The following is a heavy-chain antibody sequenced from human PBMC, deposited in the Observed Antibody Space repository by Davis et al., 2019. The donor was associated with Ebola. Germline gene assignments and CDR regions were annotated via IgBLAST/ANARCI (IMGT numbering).Heavy chain of an antibody. Sequence: ASVTVSCKASGYTFTGYYMHWVRQAPGQGLEWMGWINPNSGGTNYAQKFQGWVTMTRDTSISTAYMELSRLRSDDTAVYYCARDLFGCSGGSCYPYYYYGMDVWGQGTTVTVSS. CDR1: GYTFTGYY. V-gene: IGHV1-2*04. J-gene: IGHJ6*02. CDR2: INPNSGGT. D-gene: IGHD2-15*01. CDR3: ARDLFGCSGGSCYPYYYYGMDV.